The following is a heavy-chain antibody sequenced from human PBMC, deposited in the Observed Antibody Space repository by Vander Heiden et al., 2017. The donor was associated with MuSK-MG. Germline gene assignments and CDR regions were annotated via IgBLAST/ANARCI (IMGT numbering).Heavy chain of an antibody. V-gene: IGHV4-34*01. CDR1: GGSFSGYY. J-gene: IGHJ4*02. CDR2: INHSGST. CDR3: ARVGVGATPAGY. D-gene: IGHD1-26*01. Sequence: QVQLQQWGAGLLKPSETLSLTCAVYGGSFSGYYWSWIRQPPGKGLEWIGEINHSGSTNYNPSLKSRVTISVDTSKNQFSLKLSSVTAADTAVYYCARVGVGATPAGYWGQGTLVTVSS.